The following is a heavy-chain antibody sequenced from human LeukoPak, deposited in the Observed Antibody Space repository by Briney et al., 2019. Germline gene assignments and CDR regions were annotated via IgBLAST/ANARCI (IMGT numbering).Heavy chain of an antibody. CDR2: INPNSGGT. V-gene: IGHV1-2*02. D-gene: IGHD2-2*01. CDR3: ARAPLGYCSSTSCSPGSGQDAFDI. Sequence: ASVKVSCKASGYTFTGYYMHWVRQAPGQGLEWMGWINPNSGGTNYAQKFQGRVTMTRDTSISTAYMELSRLRSDDTAVYYCARAPLGYCSSTSCSPGSGQDAFDIWGQGTMVTVSS. J-gene: IGHJ3*02. CDR1: GYTFTGYY.